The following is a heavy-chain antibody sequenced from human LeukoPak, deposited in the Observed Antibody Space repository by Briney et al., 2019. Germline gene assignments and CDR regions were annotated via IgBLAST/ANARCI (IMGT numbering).Heavy chain of an antibody. J-gene: IGHJ4*02. V-gene: IGHV3-30-3*01. CDR3: AHDTYYYDSSGPY. D-gene: IGHD3-22*01. Sequence: PGRSLRLSCAASGFTFSSYAMHWVRQAPGKGLEWVAVISYDGSNKYYADSVKGRFTISRDNSKNTLYLQMNSLRAEDTAVYYCAHDTYYYDSSGPYWGQGTLVTVSS. CDR1: GFTFSSYA. CDR2: ISYDGSNK.